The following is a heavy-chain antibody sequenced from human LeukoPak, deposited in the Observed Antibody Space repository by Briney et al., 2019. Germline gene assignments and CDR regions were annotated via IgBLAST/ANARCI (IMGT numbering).Heavy chain of an antibody. V-gene: IGHV3-30*03. D-gene: IGHD5-12*01. Sequence: PGGSLRLSCAASGFTVSSNYMSWVRQAPGKGLEWVAVISYDGSNKYYADSVRGRFTISRDNSKNTLYLQMNSLRAEDTAVYYCARERYSGYDYYADYWGQGTLVTVSS. CDR1: GFTVSSNY. CDR3: ARERYSGYDYYADY. CDR2: ISYDGSNK. J-gene: IGHJ4*02.